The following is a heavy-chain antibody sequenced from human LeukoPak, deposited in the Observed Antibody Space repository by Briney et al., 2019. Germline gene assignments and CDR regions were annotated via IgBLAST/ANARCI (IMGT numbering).Heavy chain of an antibody. V-gene: IGHV1-2*06. D-gene: IGHD6-13*01. CDR1: GYTFTGYY. CDR3: ARDFGQQPPLPEYYYYYGMDV. Sequence: GASVKVSCKASGYTFTGYYMHWVRQAPGQGLEWMGRINPNSGGTNYAQKFQGRVTMTRDTSISTAYMELSRLRSDDTAVYYCARDFGQQPPLPEYYYYYGMDVWGQGTTVTVSS. CDR2: INPNSGGT. J-gene: IGHJ6*02.